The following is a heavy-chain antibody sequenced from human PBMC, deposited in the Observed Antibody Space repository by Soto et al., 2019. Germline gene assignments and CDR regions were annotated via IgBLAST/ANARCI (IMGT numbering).Heavy chain of an antibody. CDR2: IRSKANSYAT. D-gene: IGHD4-4*01. V-gene: IGHV3-73*01. J-gene: IGHJ6*03. CDR1: GFTFSGSA. CDR3: TSPPDYSKGYYYMDV. Sequence: GGSLRLSCAASGFTFSGSAMHWVRQASGKGLEWVGRIRSKANSYATAYAASVKGRFTISRDDSKNTAYLQMNSLKTEDTAVYYCTSPPDYSKGYYYMDVWGKGTTVTVSS.